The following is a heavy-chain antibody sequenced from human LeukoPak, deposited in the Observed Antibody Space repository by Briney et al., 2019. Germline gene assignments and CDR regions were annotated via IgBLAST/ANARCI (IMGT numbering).Heavy chain of an antibody. CDR2: IYTSGST. D-gene: IGHD3-10*01. J-gene: IGHJ6*03. V-gene: IGHV4-4*07. Sequence: PSETLSLTCTVSGGSINSYYWSWIRQPAGKGLEWIGRIYTSGSTNYNPSLKSRVTMSVDTSKNQFSLKLSSVTAADTAVYYCARHKRKQLLWFGELLPYMDVWGKGTTVTISS. CDR1: GGSINSYY. CDR3: ARHKRKQLLWFGELLPYMDV.